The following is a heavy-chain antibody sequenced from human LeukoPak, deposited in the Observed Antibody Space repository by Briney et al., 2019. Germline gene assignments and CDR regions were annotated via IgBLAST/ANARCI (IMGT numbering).Heavy chain of an antibody. D-gene: IGHD5-12*01. Sequence: ASVKVSCKASGGTFSLYAIGWVRQAPGQGLEWMGGIIPVYGAANYAQKFQGRVTIATDESTSTAYMELSSLRSDDTAVYYCARGGYSGYDPSYFNYWGQGTLVTVSS. CDR2: IIPVYGAA. V-gene: IGHV1-69*05. CDR1: GGTFSLYA. J-gene: IGHJ4*02. CDR3: ARGGYSGYDPSYFNY.